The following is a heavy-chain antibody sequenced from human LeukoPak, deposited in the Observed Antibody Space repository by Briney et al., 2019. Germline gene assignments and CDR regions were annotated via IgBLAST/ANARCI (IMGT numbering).Heavy chain of an antibody. CDR3: ARGLYCSGGSCYGFDY. Sequence: SETLSLTCTVSGGSISSSSYYWGWIRQPPGKGLEWIGGIYYSGSTYYNPSLKSRVTISVDTSKNQFSLKLSSVTAADTAVYYCARGLYCSGGSCYGFDYWGQRTPVTVSS. V-gene: IGHV4-39*07. J-gene: IGHJ4*02. CDR1: GGSISSSSYY. CDR2: IYYSGST. D-gene: IGHD2-15*01.